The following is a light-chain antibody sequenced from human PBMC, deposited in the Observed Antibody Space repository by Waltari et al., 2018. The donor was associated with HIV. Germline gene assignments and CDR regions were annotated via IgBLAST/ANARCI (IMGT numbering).Light chain of an antibody. CDR3: ASWDDKLSHWV. Sequence: QSVLTQPPTASSSPGPRVLLSCSASNSNIGNNLFSWFQQVPGGAPKLVIYRNDQRPSGVPARFSAAKSGSSASLAITGLQSDDEASYYCASWDDKLSHWVFGGGTKLTV. CDR1: NSNIGNNL. CDR2: RND. V-gene: IGLV1-47*01. J-gene: IGLJ3*02.